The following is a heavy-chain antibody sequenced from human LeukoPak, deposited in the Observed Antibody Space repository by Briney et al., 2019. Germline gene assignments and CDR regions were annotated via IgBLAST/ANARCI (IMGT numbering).Heavy chain of an antibody. V-gene: IGHV3-21*01. D-gene: IGHD3-22*01. CDR2: ITSSSSYT. J-gene: IGHJ4*02. CDR3: AREGAYDSSGYALDY. Sequence: GGSLRLSCAAPGITFSNYNMNWVRQAPGKGLEWISSITSSSSYTFYADSVKGRFTISRDNAKNSLYLQMNSLRVEDTAVYYCAREGAYDSSGYALDYWGQGTLVTVSS. CDR1: GITFSNYN.